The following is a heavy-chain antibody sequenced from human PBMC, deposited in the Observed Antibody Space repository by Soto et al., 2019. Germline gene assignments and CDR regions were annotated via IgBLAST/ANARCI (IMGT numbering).Heavy chain of an antibody. V-gene: IGHV4-34*09. CDR1: GGSVSGYY. J-gene: IGHJ6*02. Sequence: SETLSLTCAVYGGSVSGYYWSWIRQPPGKGLEWIGEINHSGNINYSPSLKSRVTISVDTSKNQFSLKLTSVTAADTAVYFCARDLRFRGFYGMDVWGQGTTVTVSS. CDR2: INHSGNI. D-gene: IGHD3-10*01. CDR3: ARDLRFRGFYGMDV.